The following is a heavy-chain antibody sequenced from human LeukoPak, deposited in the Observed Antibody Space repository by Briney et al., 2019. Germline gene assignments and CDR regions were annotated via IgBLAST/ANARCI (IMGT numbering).Heavy chain of an antibody. CDR1: GFTFSSYW. J-gene: IGHJ6*02. CDR2: INGDGSST. Sequence: GSLRLSCAASGFTFSSYWMHWVRQASGKGLVWVSRINGDGSSTNYADSVRGRFTISRDNAKNTLYLQMNSLRAEDTAVFYCARDPYSGYDRSLDVWGQGTTVTVSS. V-gene: IGHV3-74*01. D-gene: IGHD5-12*01. CDR3: ARDPYSGYDRSLDV.